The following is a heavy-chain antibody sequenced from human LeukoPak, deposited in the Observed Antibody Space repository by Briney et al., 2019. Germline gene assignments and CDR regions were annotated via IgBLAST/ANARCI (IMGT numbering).Heavy chain of an antibody. CDR3: ARQEDIEVVPAAITVDP. CDR1: VYSISSGYY. CDR2: IYYSGST. Sequence: NPSETLSLTCTVSVYSISSGYYWGWIRQPPGKGLEWIGSIYYSGSTYYNPSLKSRVTISVDTSKNQFSLKLSSVTAADTAVYYCARQEDIEVVPAAITVDPWGQGTLVTVSS. V-gene: IGHV4-38-2*02. J-gene: IGHJ5*02. D-gene: IGHD2-2*01.